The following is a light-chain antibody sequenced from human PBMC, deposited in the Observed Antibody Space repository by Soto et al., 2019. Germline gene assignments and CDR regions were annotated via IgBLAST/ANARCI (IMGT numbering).Light chain of an antibody. J-gene: IGKJ3*01. Sequence: DIQLTQSPSFLSASVGDRVTITCRASQGISTSLAWYQQRPGKAPKLLIYAASNLQSGVPSRFSGSGSGTEFTLTISSLQPEDFATYYCQQLNGYPFTFGPGTKVDI. V-gene: IGKV1-9*01. CDR1: QGISTS. CDR3: QQLNGYPFT. CDR2: AAS.